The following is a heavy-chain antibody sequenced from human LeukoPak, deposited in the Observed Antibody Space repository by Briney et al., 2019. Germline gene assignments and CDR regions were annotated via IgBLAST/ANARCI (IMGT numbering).Heavy chain of an antibody. Sequence: SETLSLTCTVSGGSFSSFYWSCIRQPPGKGLEWIGYIYYSGSTNYNPSLKSRVTISVDTSKKQFSLKLSSVTAADTAVYYCARHTVAGGFDYWGQGTLVTVSS. V-gene: IGHV4-59*08. CDR1: GGSFSSFY. D-gene: IGHD6-19*01. CDR2: IYYSGST. CDR3: ARHTVAGGFDY. J-gene: IGHJ4*02.